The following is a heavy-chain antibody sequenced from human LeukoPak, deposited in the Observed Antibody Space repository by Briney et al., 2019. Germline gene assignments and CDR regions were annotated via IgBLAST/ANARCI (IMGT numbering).Heavy chain of an antibody. J-gene: IGHJ4*02. CDR2: IYSGGTI. CDR1: GFTVSSNH. Sequence: GGSLRLSCAASGFTVSSNHNHMSWVRQAPGKGLEWVSVIYSGGTIFYADSVKGRFTISRDNSKNTVYLQMNSLRAEDTAVYYCAKDRAQQLVLDFWGQGTLVTVSS. V-gene: IGHV3-66*01. CDR3: AKDRAQQLVLDF. D-gene: IGHD6-13*01.